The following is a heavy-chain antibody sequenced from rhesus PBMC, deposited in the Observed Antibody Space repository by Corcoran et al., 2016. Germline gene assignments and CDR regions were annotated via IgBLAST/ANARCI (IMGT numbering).Heavy chain of an antibody. CDR3: ARGYSGFSYAFDF. V-gene: IGHV3-54*02. CDR2: KAYDGREK. Sequence: EVQLVESGGGLVQPGGSLRLSCGAFGFSFRSFGMHWVCPAPGEGLEWGELKAYDGREKYYADSMKDQFTITRDNSKNMVYLQMNHLKLEDTAVYDCARGYSGFSYAFDFGGQGLRVTVSS. J-gene: IGHJ3*01. D-gene: IGHD5-24*01. CDR1: GFSFRSFG.